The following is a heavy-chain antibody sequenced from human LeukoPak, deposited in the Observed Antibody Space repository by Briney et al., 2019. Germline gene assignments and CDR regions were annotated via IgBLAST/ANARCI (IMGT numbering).Heavy chain of an antibody. CDR2: ISAYNGNT. D-gene: IGHD5-18*01. CDR1: GYTFTSYG. J-gene: IGHJ6*02. Sequence: ASVKVSCKASGYTFTSYGISWVRQAPGQGLEWMGWISAYNGNTNYAQKLQGRVTMTTDTSTSTAYMELRSLRSDDTAVYYCARDRRGYSYGYNYYYYGMDVWGQGTTVTVSS. CDR3: ARDRRGYSYGYNYYYYGMDV. V-gene: IGHV1-18*01.